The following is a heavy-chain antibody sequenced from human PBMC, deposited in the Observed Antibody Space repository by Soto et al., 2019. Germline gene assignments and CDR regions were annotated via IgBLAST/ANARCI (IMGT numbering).Heavy chain of an antibody. CDR2: IYYSGST. CDR1: GGSISSGDYY. D-gene: IGHD3-22*01. Sequence: SETLSLTCTVSGGSISSGDYYWSWIRQPPGKGLECIGYIYYSGSTYYNPSLKSRVTISVDTSKNQFSLKLSSVTAADTAVYYCARVPFYDSSGRSYYFDYWGQGTLVTVSS. J-gene: IGHJ4*02. CDR3: ARVPFYDSSGRSYYFDY. V-gene: IGHV4-30-4*01.